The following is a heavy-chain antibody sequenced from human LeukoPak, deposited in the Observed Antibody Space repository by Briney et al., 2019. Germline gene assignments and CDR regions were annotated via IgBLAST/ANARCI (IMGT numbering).Heavy chain of an antibody. D-gene: IGHD6-6*01. CDR1: GGSISSSNW. V-gene: IGHV4-4*02. CDR3: ARGFRGSSSSLGY. J-gene: IGHJ4*02. Sequence: SETLSLTCAVSGGSISSSNWWSWIRQPPGKGLEWIGEIYHSGSTNYNPSLKSRVTISVDKSKTQFSLKLSSVTAADTAVYYCARGFRGSSSSLGYWGQGTLVTVSS. CDR2: IYHSGST.